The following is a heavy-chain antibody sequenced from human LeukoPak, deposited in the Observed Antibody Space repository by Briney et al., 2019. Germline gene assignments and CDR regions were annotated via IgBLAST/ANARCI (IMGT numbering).Heavy chain of an antibody. Sequence: PGGSLRLSCAASGLTFSSYWMGWVRQAPGKGLEWVANIKQDGSEKYYVDSVKGRFTISRDNAKNSLYLQMNSLRAEDTAVYYCARGGVVVPAAWVIGDYWGQGTLVTVSS. CDR3: ARGGVVVPAAWVIGDY. D-gene: IGHD2-2*01. J-gene: IGHJ4*02. CDR1: GLTFSSYW. V-gene: IGHV3-7*01. CDR2: IKQDGSEK.